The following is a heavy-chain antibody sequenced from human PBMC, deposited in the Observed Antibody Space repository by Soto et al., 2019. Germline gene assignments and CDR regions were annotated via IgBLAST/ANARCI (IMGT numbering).Heavy chain of an antibody. V-gene: IGHV4-30-2*01. CDR3: ARVPDR. Sequence: SETLSLTCAVSGGSISNGGYTWSWIRQPPGKGLEWIGYIYHSGSTYYNPSLKSRVTISVDRSKNQFSLKLSSVTAADTAVYYCARVPDRWGHGTLVTVS. CDR1: GGSISNGGYT. D-gene: IGHD2-2*01. CDR2: IYHSGST. J-gene: IGHJ5*02.